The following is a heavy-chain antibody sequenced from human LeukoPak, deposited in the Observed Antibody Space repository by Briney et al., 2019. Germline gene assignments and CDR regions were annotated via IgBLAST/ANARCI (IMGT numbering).Heavy chain of an antibody. V-gene: IGHV3-48*01. CDR2: ISGNSNNI. CDR3: VRDHCYDASGSD. CDR1: GFTFTSYT. J-gene: IGHJ4*02. Sequence: GALRLSCAASGFTFTSYTRNWFRQAPGKGLEWISYISGNSNNIFYADSVKGRFTVSRDNVKNALYLQLSGLRVEDTAVYYCVRDHCYDASGSDWGQGTLVTVSS. D-gene: IGHD3-22*01.